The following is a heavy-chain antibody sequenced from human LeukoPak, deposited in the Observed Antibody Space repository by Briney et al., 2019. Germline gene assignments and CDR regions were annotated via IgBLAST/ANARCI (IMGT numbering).Heavy chain of an antibody. CDR3: ARGPKSFYYYGMDV. CDR1: GYTFVGYF. CDR2: INPTSSVT. V-gene: IGHV1-2*02. J-gene: IGHJ6*02. Sequence: ASVKVSCKASGYTFVGYFMYWVRQVPGQGLECMGWINPTSSVTNYAQHFQGRVTMTSDTSISTTYMELSRLTSDDTAAYYCARGPKSFYYYGMDVWGQGTTVTVSS.